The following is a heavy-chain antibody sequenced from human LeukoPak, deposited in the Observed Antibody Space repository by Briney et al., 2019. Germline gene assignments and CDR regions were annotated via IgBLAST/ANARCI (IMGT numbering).Heavy chain of an antibody. J-gene: IGHJ4*02. CDR3: ARKDGDY. CDR2: IYSSGST. V-gene: IGHV4-4*07. Sequence: SETLSLTCTVAGASISSFHWTWIRQPAGKGLEWIGLIYSSGSTIYNPSLKSRVAMSVDMTKNQLSLKLSSVTAADTAMYYCARKDGDYWGQGTLVTVSS. CDR1: GASISSFH.